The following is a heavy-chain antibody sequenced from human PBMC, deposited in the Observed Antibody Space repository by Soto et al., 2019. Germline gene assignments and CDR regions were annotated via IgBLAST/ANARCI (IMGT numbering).Heavy chain of an antibody. CDR2: MNPNSGNT. J-gene: IGHJ6*03. CDR3: ASRTVTTSSGYYYYYYMDV. Sequence: ASVKVSCKASGYTFTSYDINWVRQATGQGLEWMGWMNPNSGNTGYSQKFQGRVTMTRNTSISTAYMELSSLRSEDTAVYYCASRTVTTSSGYYYYYYMDVWGKGTTVTVSS. D-gene: IGHD4-17*01. CDR1: GYTFTSYD. V-gene: IGHV1-8*01.